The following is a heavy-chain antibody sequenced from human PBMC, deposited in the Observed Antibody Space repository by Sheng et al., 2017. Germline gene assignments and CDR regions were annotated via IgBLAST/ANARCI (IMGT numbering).Heavy chain of an antibody. CDR1: GGSFSGYY. CDR2: INHSGST. CDR3: ARRPRCGYSYQSGYYYYGMDV. Sequence: QVQLQQWGAGLLKPSETLSLTCAVYGGSFSGYYWSWIRQPPGKGLEWIGEINHSGSTNYNPSLKSRVTISVDTSKNQFSLKLSSVTAADTAVYYCARRPRCGYSYQSGYYYYGMDVVGPRGPRSPSP. J-gene: IGHJ6*02. V-gene: IGHV4-34*01. D-gene: IGHD5-18*01.